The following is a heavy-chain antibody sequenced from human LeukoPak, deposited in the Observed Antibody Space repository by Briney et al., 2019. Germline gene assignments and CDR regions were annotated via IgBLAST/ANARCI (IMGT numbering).Heavy chain of an antibody. CDR1: GFTFSSYA. CDR2: ISGRGGST. Sequence: GGSLRLSCAASGFTFSSYAMSWVRQAPGKGLDWVSPISGRGGSTYYADSVKGRFTISRDNSKNTLYLQMNSLRAEDTAVYYCAKDLESVYYYDSSGYYSRPGYFDYWGQGTLVTVSS. D-gene: IGHD3-22*01. V-gene: IGHV3-23*01. J-gene: IGHJ4*02. CDR3: AKDLESVYYYDSSGYYSRPGYFDY.